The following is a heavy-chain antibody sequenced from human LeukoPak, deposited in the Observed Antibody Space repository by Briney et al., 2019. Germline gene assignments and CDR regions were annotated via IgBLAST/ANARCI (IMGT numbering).Heavy chain of an antibody. D-gene: IGHD3-3*01. V-gene: IGHV3-74*01. CDR2: INTDGSST. Sequence: GGSLRLSCAASGFIFSSYWMHWVRHAPGKGLAWVSRINTDGSSTSYADSVKGRFTISRDNAKNTLYLQMNSLRAEDTAVYYCARASSFWSGYSDWGQGTLVTVSS. CDR1: GFIFSSYW. CDR3: ARASSFWSGYSD. J-gene: IGHJ4*02.